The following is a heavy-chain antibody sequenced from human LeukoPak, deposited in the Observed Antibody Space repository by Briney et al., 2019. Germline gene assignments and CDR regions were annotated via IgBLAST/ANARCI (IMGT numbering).Heavy chain of an antibody. CDR2: ISSSSSYI. CDR3: AKNAGIAAANPFDY. CDR1: GFTFSSYS. J-gene: IGHJ4*02. Sequence: GSLRLSCAASGFTFSSYSMNWVRQAPGKGLEWVSSISSSSSYIYYADSVKGRFTISRDNAKNSLYLQMNSLRAEDTAVYYCAKNAGIAAANPFDYWGQGTLVTVSS. V-gene: IGHV3-21*01. D-gene: IGHD6-13*01.